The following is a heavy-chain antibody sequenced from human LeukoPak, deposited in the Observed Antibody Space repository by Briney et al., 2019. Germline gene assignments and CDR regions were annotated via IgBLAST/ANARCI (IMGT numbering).Heavy chain of an antibody. CDR1: GYSFTSYW. CDR3: ARHELGKGYYGSGSYYNLYFDY. Sequence: GESLKISCKGSGYSFTSYWIGWVRQMPGKGLEWMGIIYPGDSDTRYSPSFQGQVTISAAKSISTASLQWSSLPASDTAMYYCARHELGKGYYGSGSYYNLYFDYWGQGTLVTVSS. CDR2: IYPGDSDT. V-gene: IGHV5-51*01. J-gene: IGHJ4*02. D-gene: IGHD3-10*01.